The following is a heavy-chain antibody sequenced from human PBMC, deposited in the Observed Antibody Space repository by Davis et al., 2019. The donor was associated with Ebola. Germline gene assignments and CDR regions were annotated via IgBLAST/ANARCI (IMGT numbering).Heavy chain of an antibody. D-gene: IGHD6-13*01. J-gene: IGHJ4*02. CDR1: GASTSDGDYY. CDR3: AGSSWYKPGGY. V-gene: IGHV4-61*08. Sequence: SETLSPTCSVSGASTSDGDYYWSWIRQPPGKGLEWIGYIYYSGSTNYNPSLKSRVTISVDTSKNQFSLKLSSVTAADTAVYYCAGSSWYKPGGYWGQGTLVTVSS. CDR2: IYYSGST.